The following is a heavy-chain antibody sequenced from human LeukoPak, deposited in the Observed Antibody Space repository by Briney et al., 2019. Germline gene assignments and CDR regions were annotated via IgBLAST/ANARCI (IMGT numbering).Heavy chain of an antibody. CDR2: ITYDGSNK. Sequence: GGSLRLSCAASGFTFSSYGMHWVRQAPGKGLEWVAVITYDGSNKYYANSVKGRFTISRDNSKNTLYLQMNSLRAEDTAVYYCAKDRGGWGYSYGYYFDYWGQGTLVTVSS. CDR3: AKDRGGWGYSYGYYFDY. V-gene: IGHV3-30*18. J-gene: IGHJ4*02. CDR1: GFTFSSYG. D-gene: IGHD5-18*01.